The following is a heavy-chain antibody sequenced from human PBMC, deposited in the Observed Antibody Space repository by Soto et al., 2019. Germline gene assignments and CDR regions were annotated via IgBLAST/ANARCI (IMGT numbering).Heavy chain of an antibody. CDR3: ERGRGYSYDPYYADY. D-gene: IGHD5-18*01. J-gene: IGHJ4*02. CDR1: CGSICSSNW. Sequence: SETLSLTCAFSCGSICSSNWWGWVRQPPGKGLVWGGEFDHSGCTNYNPSLRSRVTISVDKSKTQFSLKLSSVTAADTALYYCERGRGYSYDPYYADYCGQGPLVSVS. CDR2: FDHSGCT. V-gene: IGHV4-4*02.